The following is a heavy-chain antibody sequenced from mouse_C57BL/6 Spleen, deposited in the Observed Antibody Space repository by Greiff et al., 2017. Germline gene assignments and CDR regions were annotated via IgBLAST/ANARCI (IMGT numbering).Heavy chain of an antibody. Sequence: EVQLQQSGAELVRPGASVKLSCTASGFNIKDDYMHWVKQRPEQGLEWIGWIDPENGDTEYASKFQGKATITADTSSNTAYLQLSSLTSEDTAVYYCTYLPSWFAYWGQGTLVTVSA. CDR1: GFNIKDDY. V-gene: IGHV14-4*01. CDR3: TYLPSWFAY. J-gene: IGHJ3*01. CDR2: IDPENGDT. D-gene: IGHD2-1*01.